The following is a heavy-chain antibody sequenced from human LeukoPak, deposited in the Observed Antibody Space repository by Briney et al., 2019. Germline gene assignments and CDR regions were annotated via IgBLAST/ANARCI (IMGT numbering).Heavy chain of an antibody. Sequence: TGGSLRLSCAASGFTFSSYAMSWVRQAPGKGLEWVSAISGSGGSTYYADSVKGRFTISRDNSKNTLYLQINSVRVEDTAVYYCANDDYYDSSGQLDAFDIWGQGTMVTVSS. CDR3: ANDDYYDSSGQLDAFDI. CDR1: GFTFSSYA. J-gene: IGHJ3*02. D-gene: IGHD3-22*01. V-gene: IGHV3-23*01. CDR2: ISGSGGST.